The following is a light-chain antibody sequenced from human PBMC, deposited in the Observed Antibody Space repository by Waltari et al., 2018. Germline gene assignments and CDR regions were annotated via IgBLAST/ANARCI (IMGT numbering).Light chain of an antibody. J-gene: IGLJ1*01. CDR2: GVS. CDR1: SSDIGTYDR. CDR3: SSYKTGSTLV. Sequence: QSALTQPPSVSGSPGQSVTISCTGTSSDIGTYDRVSWYRQSPGPAPKSILYGVSDRPSGVPDRFSGTNSGNTASLTISGLQAEDEADYYCSSYKTGSTLVFGTGTRVTVL. V-gene: IGLV2-18*02.